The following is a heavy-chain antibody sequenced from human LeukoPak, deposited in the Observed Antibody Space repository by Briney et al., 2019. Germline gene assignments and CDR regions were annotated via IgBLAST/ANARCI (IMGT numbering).Heavy chain of an antibody. D-gene: IGHD3-9*01. CDR3: ARANRAVLRYLFSGGLGLYYFDS. CDR2: INRDGSAK. V-gene: IGHV3-7*03. Sequence: GSLRLSCAASGFPFTVYPTHWVRQAPGKGLEWVANINRDGSAKYYVDCVKGRFTISRDNAKNSLYLQMNSLRAEDTAVYYCARANRAVLRYLFSGGLGLYYFDSWGQGTLVTVSS. J-gene: IGHJ4*02. CDR1: GFPFTVYP.